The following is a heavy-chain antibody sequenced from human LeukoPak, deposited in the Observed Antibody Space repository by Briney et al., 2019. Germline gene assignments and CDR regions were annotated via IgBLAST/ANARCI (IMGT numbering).Heavy chain of an antibody. CDR3: VRVGSVAGSDYLDY. D-gene: IGHD6-19*01. Sequence: GGSLRLSCAVSGFTFSDHFLDWVRQAPGKGLEWVGRSRNKAKSYTTEYAASVKGRFAISRDDSKNSLYLQMNSLKTEDTAVYYCVRVGSVAGSDYLDYWGQGTLVTVSS. V-gene: IGHV3-72*01. J-gene: IGHJ4*02. CDR2: SRNKAKSYTT. CDR1: GFTFSDHF.